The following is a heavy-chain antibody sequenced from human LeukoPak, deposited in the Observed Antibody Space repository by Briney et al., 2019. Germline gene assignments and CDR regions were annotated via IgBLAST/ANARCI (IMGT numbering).Heavy chain of an antibody. CDR3: ARVSWSSSGPVFDP. CDR2: INPNSGGT. J-gene: IGHJ5*02. Sequence: ASVKVSCKASGYTFTGYYMHWVRQAPGQGLEWMGWINPNSGGTNYAQKFQGRVTMTRDTSISTAYMELSRLRSDDTAVYYCARVSWSSSGPVFDPWGQGTLVTVSS. D-gene: IGHD6-13*01. CDR1: GYTFTGYY. V-gene: IGHV1-2*02.